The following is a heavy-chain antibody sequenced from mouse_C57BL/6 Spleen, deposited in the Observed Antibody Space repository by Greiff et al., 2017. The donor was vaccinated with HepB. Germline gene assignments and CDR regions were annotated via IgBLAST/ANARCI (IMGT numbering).Heavy chain of an antibody. V-gene: IGHV3-5*01. Sequence: DVQLQESGPGLVKPSQTVFLTCTVTGISITTGNYRWSWIRQFPGNKLEWIGYIYYSGTITYNPSLTSRTTITRDTPKNQFFLEMNSLTAEDTATYYCARYYDYDEGGFDYWGQGTTLTVSS. J-gene: IGHJ2*01. CDR1: GISITTGNYR. D-gene: IGHD2-4*01. CDR2: IYYSGTI. CDR3: ARYYDYDEGGFDY.